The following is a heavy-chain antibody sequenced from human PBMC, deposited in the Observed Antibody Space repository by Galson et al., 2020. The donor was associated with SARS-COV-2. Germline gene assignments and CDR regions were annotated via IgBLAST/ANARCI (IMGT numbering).Heavy chain of an antibody. D-gene: IGHD3-10*01. Sequence: ASVKVSCKVSGYTLTELSMHWVRQAPGKGLEWMGGFDPEDGETIYAQKFQGRVTMTEDTSTDTAYMELSSLRSEDTAVYYCATGPAITMVRGVINYYYGMDVWGQGTTVTVSS. CDR2: FDPEDGET. CDR3: ATGPAITMVRGVINYYYGMDV. J-gene: IGHJ6*02. CDR1: GYTLTELS. V-gene: IGHV1-24*01.